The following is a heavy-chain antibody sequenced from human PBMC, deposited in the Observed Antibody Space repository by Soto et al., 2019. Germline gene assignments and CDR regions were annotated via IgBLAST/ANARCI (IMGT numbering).Heavy chain of an antibody. J-gene: IGHJ4*02. CDR1: GGSINSGDYY. D-gene: IGHD6-13*01. CDR2: IYFTGNT. V-gene: IGHV4-31*03. Sequence: QVQLQESGPGLVKPSESLSLTCTVSGGSINSGDYYWSWIRQHPGKGLEWIGHIYFTGNTFYIPSLKSRVSISLDPPKNQFSLNLSSVTAADTAIYYCVRVLASGYSSSWYLDYWGQGTLVTVSS. CDR3: VRVLASGYSSSWYLDY.